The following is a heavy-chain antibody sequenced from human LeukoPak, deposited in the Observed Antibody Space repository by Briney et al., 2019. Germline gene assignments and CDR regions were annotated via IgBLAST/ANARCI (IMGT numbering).Heavy chain of an antibody. CDR1: GVSISSYY. J-gene: IGHJ6*01. Sequence: SETLSLTCTVSGVSISSYYWSWIRQPAGKGLEWVGRVYTSGSTNYNPSLKSRVIMSGDKSNNQFSMKLTSVTAAHTAVYYCARHQDYSGTTFYAYMDVWGQGTTVTVSS. CDR3: ARHQDYSGTTFYAYMDV. V-gene: IGHV4-4*07. CDR2: VYTSGST. D-gene: IGHD4-11*01.